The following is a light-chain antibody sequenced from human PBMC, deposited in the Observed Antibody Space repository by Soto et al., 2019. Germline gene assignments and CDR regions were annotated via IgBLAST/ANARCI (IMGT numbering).Light chain of an antibody. CDR1: QSVLYSSNNKNF. CDR3: QQNYSTPLT. Sequence: DIVMTQSPDSLAVSLGERATINCKSSQSVLYSSNNKNFLAWYQQKPGQPPKLLIYWASTRESGVPDRFSGSGSVTDFTLTISSLQAEDVAVYYCQQNYSTPLTFGGGTKVDIK. J-gene: IGKJ4*01. CDR2: WAS. V-gene: IGKV4-1*01.